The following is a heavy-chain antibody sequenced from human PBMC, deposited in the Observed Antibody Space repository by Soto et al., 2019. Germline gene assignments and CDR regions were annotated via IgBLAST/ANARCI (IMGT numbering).Heavy chain of an antibody. CDR2: IIPIFGTA. CDR1: GGTFSSYA. V-gene: IGHV1-69*01. J-gene: IGHJ6*02. Sequence: QVQLVQSGAEVKKPGSSVKVSCKASGGTFSSYAISWVRQAPGQGLEWMGGIIPIFGTANYAQKFQGRVTITADESTRTAYMELSRLRSEDTAVYYCARPHYGGNYYYYGMDVWGQGTTVTVSS. CDR3: ARPHYGGNYYYYGMDV. D-gene: IGHD4-17*01.